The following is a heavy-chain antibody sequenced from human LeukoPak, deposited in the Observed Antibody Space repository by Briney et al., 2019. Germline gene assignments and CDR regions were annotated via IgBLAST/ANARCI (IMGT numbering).Heavy chain of an antibody. Sequence: PGGSLRLSCAASGFTFSSYAMSWVRHAPGKGLEWVSAISGSVGSTYYADSVKGRFTIPRDNSKNTLYLQMNSLRAEDTAVYYCAREMYYDILTGPLGPYGMDVWGQGTTVTVSS. V-gene: IGHV3-23*01. CDR3: AREMYYDILTGPLGPYGMDV. CDR1: GFTFSSYA. CDR2: ISGSVGST. D-gene: IGHD3-9*01. J-gene: IGHJ6*02.